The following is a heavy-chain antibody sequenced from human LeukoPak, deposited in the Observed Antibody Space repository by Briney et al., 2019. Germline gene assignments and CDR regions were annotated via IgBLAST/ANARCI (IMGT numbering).Heavy chain of an antibody. J-gene: IGHJ5*02. Sequence: SETLSLTCTVTGGSISSSSYYWGWIRQPPGKGLEWMGRIYYSGSTYYNPSLKSRVTISVGTSKNQFSLKLSSVTAADTAVYYCARQVVTAIPDWFDPWGQGPLVTVSS. CDR1: GGSISSSSYY. D-gene: IGHD2-21*02. CDR3: ARQVVTAIPDWFDP. CDR2: IYYSGST. V-gene: IGHV4-39*01.